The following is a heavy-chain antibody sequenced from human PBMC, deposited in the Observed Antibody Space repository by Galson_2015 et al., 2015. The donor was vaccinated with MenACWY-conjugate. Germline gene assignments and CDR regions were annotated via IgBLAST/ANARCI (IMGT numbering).Heavy chain of an antibody. V-gene: IGHV3-49*03. J-gene: IGHJ5*02. CDR3: SRHEKYGSVDP. Sequence: SLRLSCAASGFTFGDYAVSWFRQAPGKGLDWVGFIRSKAYGGTTEYAASVRGRFTISRDDSNSIAYLQMNSLEIEDTALYYCSRHEKYGSVDPWGQGTLVTVSS. D-gene: IGHD2-15*01. CDR2: IRSKAYGGTT. CDR1: GFTFGDYA.